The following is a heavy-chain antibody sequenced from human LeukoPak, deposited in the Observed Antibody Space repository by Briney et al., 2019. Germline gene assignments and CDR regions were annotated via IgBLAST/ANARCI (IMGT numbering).Heavy chain of an antibody. V-gene: IGHV4-61*08. Sequence: SETLSLTCTVSGGSISSGDYYWSWIRQPPGKGLEYIGHNYYSGSTTYNPSLKSRVTISVDTSKNQFSLKMRSVTAADTAVYYCARLLGIGSSFDYWGQGTLVTVSS. CDR2: NYYSGST. D-gene: IGHD6-6*01. J-gene: IGHJ4*02. CDR3: ARLLGIGSSFDY. CDR1: GGSISSGDYY.